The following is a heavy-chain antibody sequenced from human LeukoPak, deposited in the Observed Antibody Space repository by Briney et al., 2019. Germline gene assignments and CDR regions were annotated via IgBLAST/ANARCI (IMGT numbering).Heavy chain of an antibody. V-gene: IGHV4-4*07. CDR2: IYISGRN. D-gene: IGHD3-22*01. J-gene: IGHJ4*02. Sequence: SETLSLTCIVSGGSISSYYWSWIRQPAGRGLEWIGRIYISGRNNYNPSLKSRVTMSVDTSKNQFSLKPRSVTAADTALYYCARAGYYYDSSAYAIDYWGQGTLVTVSS. CDR1: GGSISSYY. CDR3: ARAGYYYDSSAYAIDY.